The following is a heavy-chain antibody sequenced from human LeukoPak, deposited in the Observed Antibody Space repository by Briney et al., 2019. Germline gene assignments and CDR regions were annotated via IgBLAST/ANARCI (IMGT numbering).Heavy chain of an antibody. Sequence: PGGSLRLSCAASGFTFSSYAMSWVRQAPGKGLEWVSAISGSDGSTYYADSVKGRFTISRDNSKNTLYLQMNSLRAEDTAVYYCAKAPDYGDNRLTFDHWGQGTLVTVSS. CDR2: ISGSDGST. CDR3: AKAPDYGDNRLTFDH. D-gene: IGHD4-23*01. V-gene: IGHV3-23*01. J-gene: IGHJ4*02. CDR1: GFTFSSYA.